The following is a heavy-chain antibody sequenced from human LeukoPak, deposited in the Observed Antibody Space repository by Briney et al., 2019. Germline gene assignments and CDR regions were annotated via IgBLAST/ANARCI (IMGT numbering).Heavy chain of an antibody. Sequence: GGSLRLSCAASGFTFSSYGMHWVRQAPGKGLEWVAVISYDGSDKYYADSVKGRFTISRDNSKNTLYLQMNSLRAEDTAVYYCAKDRSPVAVAGTAPFDYWGQGTLVTVSS. J-gene: IGHJ4*02. CDR3: AKDRSPVAVAGTAPFDY. V-gene: IGHV3-30*18. D-gene: IGHD6-19*01. CDR1: GFTFSSYG. CDR2: ISYDGSDK.